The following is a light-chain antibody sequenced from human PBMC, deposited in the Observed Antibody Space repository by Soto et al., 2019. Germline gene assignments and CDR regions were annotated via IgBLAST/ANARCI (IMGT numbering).Light chain of an antibody. Sequence: QSVLTQPPSVSGAPGQRVTISCTGSSSNIGAHYDVHWYQHLPGTAPKRLIYGNINRPSGVPDRFSGSKSGTSASLAITGLQADDEAVYYCQSYDSSLSAYVFGTGTKLAVL. CDR3: QSYDSSLSAYV. V-gene: IGLV1-40*01. J-gene: IGLJ1*01. CDR2: GNI. CDR1: SSNIGAHYD.